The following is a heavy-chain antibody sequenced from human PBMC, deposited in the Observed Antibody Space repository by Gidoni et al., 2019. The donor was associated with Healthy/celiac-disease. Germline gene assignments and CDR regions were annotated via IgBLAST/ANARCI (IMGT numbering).Heavy chain of an antibody. J-gene: IGHJ4*02. Sequence: EVQLLESGGGLVQPGGSLRLSCASSGFTFRSYAMSWVRQAPGKGLEWVSAISGSGGSTYYADSVKGRFTISRDNSKNTLYLQMNSLRAEDTAVYYCAKDPRSNYGPSPLDYWGQGTLVTVSS. CDR2: ISGSGGST. CDR1: GFTFRSYA. V-gene: IGHV3-23*01. D-gene: IGHD4-4*01. CDR3: AKDPRSNYGPSPLDY.